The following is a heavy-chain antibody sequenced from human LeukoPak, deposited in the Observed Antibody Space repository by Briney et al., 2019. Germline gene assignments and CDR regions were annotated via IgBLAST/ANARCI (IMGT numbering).Heavy chain of an antibody. Sequence: AASVKVSCKASGQSLTGYYMHWVRQAPGQGLEWLGRINPNSGGTNYAQKFQGRVTMTRDTSISTAYMELSRLRSDDTAVYYCAREYCSSISCLKYFDDWGQGTLVTVSS. J-gene: IGHJ4*02. V-gene: IGHV1-2*06. D-gene: IGHD2-2*01. CDR2: INPNSGGT. CDR1: GQSLTGYY. CDR3: AREYCSSISCLKYFDD.